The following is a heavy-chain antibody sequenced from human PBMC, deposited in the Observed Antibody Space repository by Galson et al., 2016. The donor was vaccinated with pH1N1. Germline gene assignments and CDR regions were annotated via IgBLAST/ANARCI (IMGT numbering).Heavy chain of an antibody. D-gene: IGHD3-3*01. CDR3: ARERPYYFGGGYFDP. CDR2: SFYSGTT. CDR1: GGSVSSGHYY. Sequence: ETLSLTCNVSGGSVSSGHYYWGWIRQFPGKGLEWIGYSFYSGTTKYNPPLENRVVISLDTSKNQCTLKLTAVSAAETAVYYGARERPYYFGGGYFDPWGQGSLVTVSS. V-gene: IGHV4-61*01. J-gene: IGHJ5*02.